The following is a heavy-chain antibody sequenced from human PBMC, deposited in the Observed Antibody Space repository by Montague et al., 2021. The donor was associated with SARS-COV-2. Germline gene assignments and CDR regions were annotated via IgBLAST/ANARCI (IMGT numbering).Heavy chain of an antibody. CDR3: ARGGNSFDD. Sequence: TLSLTCTISGGSLKIDSSYWSWVRQPAGKGLEWIGRTFSGGSPDYSPSLKSRVAISLDTSNYRFSLRLTSVTAADTAVYFCARGGNSFDDWGRGILVTVSS. CDR1: GGSLKIDSSY. V-gene: IGHV4-61*02. J-gene: IGHJ4*02. CDR2: TFSGGSP.